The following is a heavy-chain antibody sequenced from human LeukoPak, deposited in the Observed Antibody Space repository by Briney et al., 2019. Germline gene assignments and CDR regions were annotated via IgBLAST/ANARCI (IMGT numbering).Heavy chain of an antibody. J-gene: IGHJ4*02. V-gene: IGHV3-74*01. CDR3: AREPGPGYFDY. CDR2: INSGGTTT. D-gene: IGHD1-14*01. Sequence: QPGGSLRLSCAASGFTFSSYWMHWVRQVPGKGLVWVSRINSGGTTTNYADSVKGRFTISRDNSRNALYLQMNSLRAEDTAVYYCAREPGPGYFDYWGQGTPVTVSS. CDR1: GFTFSSYW.